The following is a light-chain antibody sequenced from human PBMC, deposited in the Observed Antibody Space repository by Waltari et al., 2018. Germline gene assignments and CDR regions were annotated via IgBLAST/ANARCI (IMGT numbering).Light chain of an antibody. J-gene: IGLJ3*02. Sequence: QTVVTQEPSFSVSPGGTVTITCGLISGSVSTNFYPTWYQQTPGQAPRTLLYSTTTRSSGVPDRFSGSILGNKAALTITGAQADDESDYYCVLYMGSGISVFGGGTKLTVL. V-gene: IGLV8-61*01. CDR2: STT. CDR3: VLYMGSGISV. CDR1: SGSVSTNFY.